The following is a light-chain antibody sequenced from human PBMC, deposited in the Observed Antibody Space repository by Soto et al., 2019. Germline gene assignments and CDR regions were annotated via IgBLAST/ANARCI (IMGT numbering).Light chain of an antibody. CDR2: AAS. V-gene: IGKV1-39*01. CDR1: QSISSY. J-gene: IGKJ4*01. Sequence: DIQMTQSPSSLSASVGDRVTITCRASQSISSYLNWYQQKPGKAPKLLIYAASSLQSGVPSRFSGGGSGTDFTLTISSLQREDFATYYCQQSYSTPLTFGGGTKVEIK. CDR3: QQSYSTPLT.